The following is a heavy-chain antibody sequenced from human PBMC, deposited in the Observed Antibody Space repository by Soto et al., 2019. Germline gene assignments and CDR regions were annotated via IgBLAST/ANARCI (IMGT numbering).Heavy chain of an antibody. J-gene: IGHJ6*04. D-gene: IGHD3-3*01. CDR3: ARDRLRFLDV. CDR2: IYYSGST. Sequence: SETLSLTCTVSGGSISSYYWSWIRQPPGKGLELIGYIYYSGSTNYNPSLKSRVTISVDTSKNQFSLKLSSVTAADTAVYYCARDRLRFLDVWGKGTTVTVSS. V-gene: IGHV4-59*01. CDR1: GGSISSYY.